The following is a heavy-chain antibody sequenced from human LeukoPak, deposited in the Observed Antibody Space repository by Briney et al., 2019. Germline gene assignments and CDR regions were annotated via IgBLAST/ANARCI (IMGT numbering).Heavy chain of an antibody. D-gene: IGHD1-26*01. J-gene: IGHJ4*02. CDR3: ARAGVGATSPFDY. V-gene: IGHV4-31*03. CDR2: IYYSGST. Sequence: SQTLSLTCTVSGGSISSGGYYWSWIRQHPGKGLEWIGYIYYSGSTYYNPSLKSRVTISVDTSKNQFSLKLSSVTAADTAVYYCARAGVGATSPFDYWGQGTLVTVSS. CDR1: GGSISSGGYY.